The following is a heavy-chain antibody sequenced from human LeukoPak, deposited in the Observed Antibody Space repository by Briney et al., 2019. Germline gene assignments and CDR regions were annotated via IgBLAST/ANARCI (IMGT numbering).Heavy chain of an antibody. CDR2: SRNRANSYST. CDR3: VRATVYDKGSFDY. Sequence: PGGSLRPSCAASGFTFSDYYMDWVRQAPGKALEWVARSRNRANSYSTQYAASVKGRITISRDYSTNSLYLQMSSLKIEDTAVYYCVRATVYDKGSFDYWGQGTLVTVSS. D-gene: IGHD3-22*01. V-gene: IGHV3-72*01. CDR1: GFTFSDYY. J-gene: IGHJ4*02.